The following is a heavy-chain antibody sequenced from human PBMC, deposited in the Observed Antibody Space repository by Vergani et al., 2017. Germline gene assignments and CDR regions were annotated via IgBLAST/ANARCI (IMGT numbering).Heavy chain of an antibody. D-gene: IGHD2-15*01. CDR2: IVVGSGNT. CDR1: GFTFTSSA. Sequence: QMQLVQSGPEVKKPGTSVKVSCKASGFTFTSSAMQWVRQARGQRLEWIGWIVVGSGNTNYAQKFQERVTITRDMSTSTAYMELSSLRAEDTAVYYCATMPRRYCSGGSCYLGNYYYYYMDVWGKGTTVTVSS. CDR3: ATMPRRYCSGGSCYLGNYYYYYMDV. V-gene: IGHV1-58*02. J-gene: IGHJ6*03.